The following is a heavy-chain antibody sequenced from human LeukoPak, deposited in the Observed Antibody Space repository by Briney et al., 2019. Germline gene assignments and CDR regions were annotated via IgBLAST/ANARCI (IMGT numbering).Heavy chain of an antibody. Sequence: GGSLRLSCAVSGFTVSSYCMRWVRQAPGKGLEWVSVIYSDGSTYYADSVKGRFTISRDNSRNTLYLQMNTLRAEDTAVYYCATDRIVGAGTPHPYYGLDVWGQGTTVTVSS. J-gene: IGHJ6*02. D-gene: IGHD1-26*01. CDR3: ATDRIVGAGTPHPYYGLDV. V-gene: IGHV3-66*01. CDR2: IYSDGST. CDR1: GFTVSSYC.